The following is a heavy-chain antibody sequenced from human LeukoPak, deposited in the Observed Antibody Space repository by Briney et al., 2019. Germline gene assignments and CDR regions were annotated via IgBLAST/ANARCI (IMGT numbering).Heavy chain of an antibody. J-gene: IGHJ4*02. CDR1: GGSISSGGYY. V-gene: IGHV4-61*02. CDR2: IYTSGST. CDR3: ARGQILEWRGDDY. Sequence: TTSETLSLTCTVSGGSISSGGYYWSWIRQPAGKGLEWIGRIYTSGSTNYNPSLKSRVTMSVDTSKNQFSLKLSSVTAADTAVYYCARGQILEWRGDDYWGQGTLVTVSS. D-gene: IGHD3-3*01.